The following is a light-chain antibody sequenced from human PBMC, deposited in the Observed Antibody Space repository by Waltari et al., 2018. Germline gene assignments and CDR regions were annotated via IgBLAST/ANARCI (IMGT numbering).Light chain of an antibody. Sequence: DIVMTQSPDSLAVSLGERATINCKSSQNVLFTSNDKNYLAWYQQKAGQPPKLLIYWASTRKSGVPDRFSGSGSGTDFTLTISSLQAEDVAVYYCQQYYNPPLTFGGGTKVAIK. CDR2: WAS. J-gene: IGKJ4*01. CDR3: QQYYNPPLT. V-gene: IGKV4-1*01. CDR1: QNVLFTSNDKNY.